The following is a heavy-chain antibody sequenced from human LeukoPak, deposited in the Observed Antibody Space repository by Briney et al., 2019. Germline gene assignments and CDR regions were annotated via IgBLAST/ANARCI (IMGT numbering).Heavy chain of an antibody. Sequence: GASVKVSCKASGFTSTTSTMQWVRQARGQRLEWIGWIVVGSGDTNYAEKFQERVTITRDMSTSTVYMELSSLRSDDTAVYYCAADQPRYPDAFDIWGQGTVVTVSS. CDR1: GFTSTTST. CDR3: AADQPRYPDAFDI. J-gene: IGHJ3*02. D-gene: IGHD1-1*01. CDR2: IVVGSGDT. V-gene: IGHV1-58*02.